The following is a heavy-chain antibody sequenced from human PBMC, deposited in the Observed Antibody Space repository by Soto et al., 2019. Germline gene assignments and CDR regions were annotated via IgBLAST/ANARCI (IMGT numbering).Heavy chain of an antibody. J-gene: IGHJ4*02. CDR3: ARASGVIDY. Sequence: QVQLQESGPGLVKPSETLSLTCTVSGGSISSYYWSWIRQPPGKGLEWIGYIYYSGSTNYNPSLKSRVTISVDTSKNQFSLKLSSVTAADTAVYYCARASGVIDYWGQGTLVAVSS. CDR2: IYYSGST. V-gene: IGHV4-59*01. D-gene: IGHD3-10*01. CDR1: GGSISSYY.